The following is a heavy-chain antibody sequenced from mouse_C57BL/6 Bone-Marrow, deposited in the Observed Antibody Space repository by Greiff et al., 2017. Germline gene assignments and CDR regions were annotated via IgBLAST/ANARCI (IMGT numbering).Heavy chain of an antibody. D-gene: IGHD1-1*02. J-gene: IGHJ4*01. CDR3: ARRWGKAMDY. CDR1: GYAFSSSW. CDR2: IYPGDGDT. Sequence: VHLVESGPELVKPGASVKISCKASGYAFSSSWMNWVKQRPGKGLEWIGRIYPGDGDTNYNGKFKGKATLTADKSSSTAYMQLSSLTSEDSAVYFCARRWGKAMDYWGQGTSVTVSS. V-gene: IGHV1-82*01.